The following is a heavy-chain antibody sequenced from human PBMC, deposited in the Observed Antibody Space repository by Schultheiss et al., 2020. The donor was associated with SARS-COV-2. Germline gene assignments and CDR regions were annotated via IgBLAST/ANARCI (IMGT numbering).Heavy chain of an antibody. CDR2: INHSGST. J-gene: IGHJ4*02. V-gene: IGHV4-34*01. CDR1: GGSFSAYY. D-gene: IGHD1-26*01. CDR3: AREAVGATLIFDY. Sequence: SETLSLTCAVYGGSFSAYYWSWIRQPPGKGLEWIGEINHSGSTNYNPSLKSRVTISLDTSKNQFSLKLSSVTAADTAVYYCAREAVGATLIFDYWGQGTLVTVSS.